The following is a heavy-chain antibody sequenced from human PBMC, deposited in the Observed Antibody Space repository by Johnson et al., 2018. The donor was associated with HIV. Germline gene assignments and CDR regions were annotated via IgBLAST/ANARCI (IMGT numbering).Heavy chain of an antibody. CDR1: GFTFSNAW. V-gene: IGHV3-15*01. Sequence: VQLVESGGGLVKPGGSLSLSCAASGFTFSNAWLSWVRQAPGKGLEWVGRIKSKTDGGTTDSAAPVNARFPISRDDSKTTLYLQMNSLKTEDTAVYYCQKGAAHNGRGTKDAVDIWGQGTMVPVSS. D-gene: IGHD1-26*01. CDR3: QKGAAHNGRGTKDAVDI. CDR2: IKSKTDGGTT. J-gene: IGHJ3*02.